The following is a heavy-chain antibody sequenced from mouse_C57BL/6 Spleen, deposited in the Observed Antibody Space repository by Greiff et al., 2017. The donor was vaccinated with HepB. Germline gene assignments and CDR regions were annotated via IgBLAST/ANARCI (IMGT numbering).Heavy chain of an antibody. CDR2: IDPEDGET. CDR1: GFNIKDYY. V-gene: IGHV14-2*01. CDR3: AYPGLLRGYAMDY. J-gene: IGHJ4*01. D-gene: IGHD2-3*01. Sequence: EVQLQQSGAELVKPGASVKLSCTASGFNIKDYYMHWVKQRTEQGLEGIGRIDPEDGETKYAPKFQVKATIQADTSSNTAYLQRSSLTSEDTAVYYCAYPGLLRGYAMDYWGQGTSVTVSS.